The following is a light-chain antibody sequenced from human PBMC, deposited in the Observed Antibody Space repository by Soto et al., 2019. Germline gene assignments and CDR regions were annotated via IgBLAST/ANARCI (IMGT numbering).Light chain of an antibody. CDR3: QQRSLLT. CDR2: DAS. Sequence: EVVLTQFPATLSLSPGERATLSCRASQSVSTYVAWYQQKPGQAPRLLIYDASNRATGIPARFSGSGSGTDFTLTISSLEPEDFAVYYCQQRSLLTFGGGTKVDIK. J-gene: IGKJ4*01. CDR1: QSVSTY. V-gene: IGKV3-11*01.